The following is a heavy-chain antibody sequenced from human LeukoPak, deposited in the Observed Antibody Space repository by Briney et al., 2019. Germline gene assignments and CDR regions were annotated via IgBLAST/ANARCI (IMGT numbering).Heavy chain of an antibody. CDR1: GYTFTSYY. CDR2: INPSGGST. Sequence: ASVKVSCKASGYTFTSYYMHWVRQAPGQGLEWMGIINPSGGSTSYAQKFQGRVTMTRDTSTSTVYMELSSLRSEDTAVYYCARYLSLGYYYDSSGYSLIGVFDYWGQGTLVTVSS. D-gene: IGHD3-22*01. V-gene: IGHV1-46*01. J-gene: IGHJ4*02. CDR3: ARYLSLGYYYDSSGYSLIGVFDY.